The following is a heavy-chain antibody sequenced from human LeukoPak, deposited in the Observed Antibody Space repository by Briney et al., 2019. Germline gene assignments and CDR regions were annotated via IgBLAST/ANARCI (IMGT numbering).Heavy chain of an antibody. CDR3: ARGDPDYYDSSGYYSNFDY. CDR1: GFTFSSYG. D-gene: IGHD3-22*01. CDR2: ISYDGSNK. Sequence: GGSLRLSCVVSGFTFSSYGMHWVRQAPGKGLEWVAVISYDGSNKYYADSVKGRFTISRDNSKNTLYLQMNSLRAEDTAVYYCARGDPDYYDSSGYYSNFDYWGQGTLVTVSS. V-gene: IGHV3-30*03. J-gene: IGHJ4*02.